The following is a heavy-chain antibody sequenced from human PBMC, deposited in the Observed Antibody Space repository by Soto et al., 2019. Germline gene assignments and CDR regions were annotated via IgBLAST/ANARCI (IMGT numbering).Heavy chain of an antibody. CDR1: GFSLHTSGVG. J-gene: IGHJ6*02. Sequence: QITLKESGPTLVKPTQTLTLTCTFSGFSLHTSGVGVGWIRQPQGQALEWLALIYWDDEKRYSPSLRSRLAITKDTSKNQVVLSLTSVDPVDTATYFCAHMSKDDRDRSVYGLDVWGPGATVIVSS. D-gene: IGHD2-21*02. CDR3: AHMSKDDRDRSVYGLDV. V-gene: IGHV2-5*02. CDR2: IYWDDEK.